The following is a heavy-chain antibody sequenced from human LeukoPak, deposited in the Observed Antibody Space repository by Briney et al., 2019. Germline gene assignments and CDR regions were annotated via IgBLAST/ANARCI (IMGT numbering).Heavy chain of an antibody. J-gene: IGHJ4*02. V-gene: IGHV3-30*18. Sequence: PGRSLRLSCAASGFTFSSYGMHWVRQAPGKGLEWVAVISYDGSNKYYADSVKGRFTISSDNSKNTLYLQMNSLRAEDTAVYYCAKGGPAETWGQGTLVTVSS. CDR1: GFTFSSYG. CDR2: ISYDGSNK. CDR3: AKGGPAET. D-gene: IGHD2-2*01.